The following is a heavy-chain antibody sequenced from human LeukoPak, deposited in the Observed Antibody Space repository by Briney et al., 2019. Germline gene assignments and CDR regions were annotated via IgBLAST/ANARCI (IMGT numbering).Heavy chain of an antibody. V-gene: IGHV1-18*01. CDR1: GYTFTSYG. D-gene: IGHD3-22*01. CDR3: ARDGYDSSGYYHFDY. Sequence: ASVKVSCKASGYTFTSYGISWVRQAPGQGLEWMGWISAYNGNTNYAQKLQGRVTMTTDTPTSTAYMELRSLRSDDTAVYYCARDGYDSSGYYHFDYWGQGTLVTVSS. CDR2: ISAYNGNT. J-gene: IGHJ4*02.